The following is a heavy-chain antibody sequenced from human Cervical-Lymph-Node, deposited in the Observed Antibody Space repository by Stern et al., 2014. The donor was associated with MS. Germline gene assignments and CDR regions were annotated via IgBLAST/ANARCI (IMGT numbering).Heavy chain of an antibody. CDR1: GFSLSTSGLC. CDR3: AHRTAGPFDY. J-gene: IGHJ4*02. V-gene: IGHV2-5*02. CDR2: IYWDDQK. Sequence: QVTLKESGPALVKPTQTLTLTCTFSGFSLSTSGLCVGWIRQPPGEALEWLASIYWDDQKRYSPSLKSRLTITKDTSKNQVVLTLTNVDPVDTATYYCAHRTAGPFDYWGQGTLVTVSS.